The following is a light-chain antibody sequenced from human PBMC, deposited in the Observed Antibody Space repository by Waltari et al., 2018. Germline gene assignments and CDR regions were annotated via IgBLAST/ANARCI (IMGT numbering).Light chain of an antibody. J-gene: IGLJ2*01. CDR1: SSDIGAYNY. Sequence: QSALTQPASVSGSPGQSVTVSCAGTSSDIGAYNYVSWYQQHPGEAPRLIIYEVTNRPSGVSDRLPGSKAGDTASLTISGLQADDEAHYYCLSYTTTSTLLFGGGTKLTVL. V-gene: IGLV2-14*01. CDR2: EVT. CDR3: LSYTTTSTLL.